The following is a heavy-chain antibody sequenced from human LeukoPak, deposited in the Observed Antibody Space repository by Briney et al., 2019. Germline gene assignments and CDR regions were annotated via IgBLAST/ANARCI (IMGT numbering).Heavy chain of an antibody. CDR2: VSVYNGNT. V-gene: IGHV1-18*01. D-gene: IGHD3-22*01. CDR3: ARDQRYYDSSGYYSDY. Sequence: GASVKVSCKASGYAFNTFGISWVRQAPGQGLEWMGWVSVYNGNTNYAQKLQGRVTMTTDTSTSTAYLELRSLRSDDTAVYYCARDQRYYDSSGYYSDYWGQGTLVTVSS. CDR1: GYAFNTFG. J-gene: IGHJ4*02.